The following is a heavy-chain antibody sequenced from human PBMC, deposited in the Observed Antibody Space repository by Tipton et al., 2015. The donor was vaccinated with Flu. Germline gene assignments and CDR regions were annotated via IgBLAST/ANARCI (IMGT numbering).Heavy chain of an antibody. Sequence: RSLRLSCAASGFTFDDYAMHWVRQAPGKGLEWVSGISWNSGSIGYADSVKGRFTISRDNAKNSLYLQMNSLRAEDTALYYCAKATYSSSPGGYYFDYWGQGTLVTVSS. J-gene: IGHJ4*02. CDR3: AKATYSSSPGGYYFDY. CDR1: GFTFDDYA. V-gene: IGHV3-9*01. D-gene: IGHD6-6*01. CDR2: ISWNSGSI.